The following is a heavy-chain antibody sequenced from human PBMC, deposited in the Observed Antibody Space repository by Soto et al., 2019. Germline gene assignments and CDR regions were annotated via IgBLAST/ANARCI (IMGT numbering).Heavy chain of an antibody. J-gene: IGHJ1*01. CDR2: LTDSGGST. CDR3: ARDLLHYDILTGFN. CDR1: GFTFSSYA. D-gene: IGHD3-9*01. Sequence: PGGSLRLSCAASGFTFSSYAMSWVRQAPGKGLEWVSSLTDSGGSTYYADSVKGRFTISRDNSKNTLYLQMNNLRAEDTAVYYCARDLLHYDILTGFNWGQGTLVTVSS. V-gene: IGHV3-23*01.